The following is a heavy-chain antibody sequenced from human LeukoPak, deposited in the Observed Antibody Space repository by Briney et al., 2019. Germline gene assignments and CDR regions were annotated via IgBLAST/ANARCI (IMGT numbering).Heavy chain of an antibody. CDR3: ARGLDIVVVTRDAFDI. CDR2: IYYSGST. Sequence: SETLSLTCTVSGGSISSSSYYWGWIRQPPGKGLEWIGSIYYSGSTYYNPSLKSRVTISVDTSKNQFSLKLSSVTAADTAVYYCARGLDIVVVTRDAFDIWGQGTMVTVSS. D-gene: IGHD2-21*02. V-gene: IGHV4-39*01. J-gene: IGHJ3*02. CDR1: GGSISSSSYY.